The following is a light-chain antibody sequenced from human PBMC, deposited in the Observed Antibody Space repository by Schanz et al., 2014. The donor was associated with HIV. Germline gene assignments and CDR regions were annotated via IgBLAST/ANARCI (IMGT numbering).Light chain of an antibody. Sequence: QSVLTQPPSASGTPGQRVTISCSGSSSSIKTNTVNWFQQPPGTAPQLLIYNTYHRPSGVPDRFSGSESGTSASLAISGLRSEDEADYYCAAWDDNLDGWVFGGGTKLTVL. CDR2: NTY. V-gene: IGLV1-44*01. J-gene: IGLJ3*02. CDR3: AAWDDNLDGWV. CDR1: SSSIKTNT.